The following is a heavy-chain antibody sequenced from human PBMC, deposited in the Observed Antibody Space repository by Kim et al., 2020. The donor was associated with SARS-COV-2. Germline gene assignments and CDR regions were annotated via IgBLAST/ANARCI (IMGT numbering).Heavy chain of an antibody. CDR1: GFTFSNYW. CDR2: INSDGSSP. J-gene: IGHJ6*02. D-gene: IGHD4-4*01. V-gene: IGHV3-74*01. CDR3: AREPPPDDYSNYEPLLHPYYYYGMDV. Sequence: GGSLRLSCAASGFTFSNYWIHWVRQAPGKGLVWVSRINSDGSSPSYADSVKGRFTISRDNAKNTLYLQRNSLGAEDTAVYYCAREPPPDDYSNYEPLLHPYYYYGMDVWGQGTTVTVSS.